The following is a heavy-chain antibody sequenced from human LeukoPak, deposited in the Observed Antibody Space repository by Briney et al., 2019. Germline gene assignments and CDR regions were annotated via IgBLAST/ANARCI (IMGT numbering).Heavy chain of an antibody. CDR3: ARDPSSLGGYYFDY. J-gene: IGHJ4*02. Sequence: PGRSLRLSCAASGFTFSSYGMPWVRQAPGKGLEWVAVIWYDGSNKYYADSVKGRFTISRDNSKNTLYLQMNSLRAEDTAVYYCARDPSSLGGYYFDYWGQGTLVTVSS. V-gene: IGHV3-33*01. CDR1: GFTFSSYG. CDR2: IWYDGSNK.